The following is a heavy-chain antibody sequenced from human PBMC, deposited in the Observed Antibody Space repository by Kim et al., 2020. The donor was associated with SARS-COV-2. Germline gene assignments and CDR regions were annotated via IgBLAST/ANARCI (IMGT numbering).Heavy chain of an antibody. D-gene: IGHD6-19*01. Sequence: GGSLRLSCAVSGFTFTNVRMSWARQTPGKGLEWVGRINSKIDGETTDYAASVKGRVSISRDEAKNTLYLQMTSLKIEDTAVYYCTTHRVVAGLFDYWGQGTLITVSS. V-gene: IGHV3-15*01. CDR2: INSKIDGETT. CDR3: TTHRVVAGLFDY. CDR1: GFTFTNVR. J-gene: IGHJ4*02.